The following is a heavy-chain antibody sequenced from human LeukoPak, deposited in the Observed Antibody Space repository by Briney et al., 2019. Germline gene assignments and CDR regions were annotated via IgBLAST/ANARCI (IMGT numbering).Heavy chain of an antibody. V-gene: IGHV3-74*01. CDR3: AREDYNDSGWYFDL. Sequence: PPGGSLRLSCAASGFTFSSHWMRWVSQAPGKGLVWVSRINNDGSRTTYADSVKGRFTISRDNAKKTLYLQMNSLRAEDTAVYFCAREDYNDSGWYFDLWGRGTLVTVSS. D-gene: IGHD4-17*01. J-gene: IGHJ2*01. CDR2: INNDGSRT. CDR1: GFTFSSHW.